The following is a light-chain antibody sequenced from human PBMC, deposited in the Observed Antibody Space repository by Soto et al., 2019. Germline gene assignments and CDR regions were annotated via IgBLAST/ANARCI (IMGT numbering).Light chain of an antibody. CDR2: KAS. V-gene: IGKV1-5*03. CDR1: QNIYTW. Sequence: DIQMTQTPSTLSASVGDRVTITCRASQNIYTWLAWYQQKPGKAPNVLIFKASNLETGVPSRFSGNGSGTEFSLTISSLQPDDFATYYCQQYYDFRTFGQGTKVEIK. J-gene: IGKJ1*01. CDR3: QQYYDFRT.